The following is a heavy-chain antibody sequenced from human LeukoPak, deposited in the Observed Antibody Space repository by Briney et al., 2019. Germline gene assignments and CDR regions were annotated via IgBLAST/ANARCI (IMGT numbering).Heavy chain of an antibody. CDR3: ARWVTHYDSSGYY. D-gene: IGHD3-22*01. CDR1: GFTFSSYW. V-gene: IGHV3-74*01. Sequence: GGSLRLSCAASGFTFSSYWMHWVRQPPGKGLVWVSRIKNDGSTTTYADSVKGRFTVSRDNAKNTLYLQMNSLRAEDTAVYYCARWVTHYDSSGYYWGQGTLVTVSS. J-gene: IGHJ4*02. CDR2: IKNDGSTT.